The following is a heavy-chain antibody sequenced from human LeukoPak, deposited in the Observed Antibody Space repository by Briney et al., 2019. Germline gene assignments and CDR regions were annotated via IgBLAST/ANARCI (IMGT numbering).Heavy chain of an antibody. V-gene: IGHV4-4*07. CDR3: ARDKGLLWPFDAFDI. CDR1: GGSISGYY. J-gene: IGHJ3*02. D-gene: IGHD2/OR15-2a*01. Sequence: SETLSLTCTVSGGSISGYYWNWIRQPAGKRQEWIGRIYSGGSANYNPSLKSRITMSVDTSKNQFSLKLTSVIAADTAVYYCARDKGLLWPFDAFDIWGRGTMVTVSS. CDR2: IYSGGSA.